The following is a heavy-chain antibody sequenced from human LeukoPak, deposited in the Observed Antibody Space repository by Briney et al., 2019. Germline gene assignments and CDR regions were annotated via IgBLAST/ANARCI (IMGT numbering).Heavy chain of an antibody. CDR3: ARDRDDIVVVVAANPRYFDL. CDR2: ISSSSSYI. V-gene: IGHV3-21*01. Sequence: GGSLRLSCAASGFTFSSYSMNWVRQAPGKGLEWVSSISSSSSYIYYADSVKGRFTISRDNAKNSLYLQMNSLRAEDTAVYYCARDRDDIVVVVAANPRYFDLGPWHPGHCLL. J-gene: IGHJ2*01. CDR1: GFTFSSYS. D-gene: IGHD2-15*01.